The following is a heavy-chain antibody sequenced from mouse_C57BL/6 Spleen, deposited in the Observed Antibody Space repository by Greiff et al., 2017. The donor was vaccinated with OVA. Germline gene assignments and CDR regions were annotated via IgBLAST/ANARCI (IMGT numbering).Heavy chain of an antibody. D-gene: IGHD2-5*01. Sequence: QVQLQQSGAELVMPGASVKLSCKASGYTFTSYWMHWVKQRPGQGLEWIGEIDPSDSYTNYNQKFKGKSTLTVDKSSSTAYMQLSSLTSEDSAVYYCARSAYSNYLYYAMDYWGQGTSVTVSS. V-gene: IGHV1-69*01. CDR1: GYTFTSYW. CDR3: ARSAYSNYLYYAMDY. CDR2: IDPSDSYT. J-gene: IGHJ4*01.